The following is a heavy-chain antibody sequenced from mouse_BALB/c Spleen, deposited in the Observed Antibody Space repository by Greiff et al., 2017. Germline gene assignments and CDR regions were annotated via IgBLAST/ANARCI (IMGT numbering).Heavy chain of an antibody. D-gene: IGHD2-1*01. Sequence: EVMLVESGGDLVKPGGSLKLSCAASGFTFSSYGMSWVRQTPDKRLEWVATISSGGSYTYYPDSVKGRFTISRDTAKNTLYLQMSSLKSEDTAMYYCARQGDGNYVAMDYWGQGTSVTVSS. V-gene: IGHV5-6*02. CDR2: ISSGGSYT. J-gene: IGHJ4*01. CDR3: ARQGDGNYVAMDY. CDR1: GFTFSSYG.